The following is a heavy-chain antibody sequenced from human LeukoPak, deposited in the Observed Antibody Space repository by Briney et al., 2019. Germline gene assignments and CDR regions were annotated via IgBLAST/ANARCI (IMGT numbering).Heavy chain of an antibody. CDR2: ISGSGGST. D-gene: IGHD6-19*01. J-gene: IGHJ4*02. CDR3: AKAPQWLVPSHFDY. CDR1: GFTFSSYA. Sequence: AGGSLRLSCAASGFTFSSYAMSWVRQAPGKGLEWVSAISGSGGSTYYADSVKGRFTVSRDNSKNTLYLQMNSLRAEDTAVYYCAKAPQWLVPSHFDYWGQGTLVTVSS. V-gene: IGHV3-23*01.